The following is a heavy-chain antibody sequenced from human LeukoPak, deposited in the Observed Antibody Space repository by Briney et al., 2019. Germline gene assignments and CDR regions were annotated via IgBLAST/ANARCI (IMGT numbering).Heavy chain of an antibody. J-gene: IGHJ6*02. Sequence: GASVKVSCKASGYTFTSYDINWVRQATGQGLEWMGWMNPNSGNTGYAQKFRGRVTMTRNTSISTAYMELSSLRSEDTAVYYCARGAAVAGHLYYYGMDVWGQGTTVTVSS. D-gene: IGHD6-19*01. CDR3: ARGAAVAGHLYYYGMDV. CDR2: MNPNSGNT. V-gene: IGHV1-8*01. CDR1: GYTFTSYD.